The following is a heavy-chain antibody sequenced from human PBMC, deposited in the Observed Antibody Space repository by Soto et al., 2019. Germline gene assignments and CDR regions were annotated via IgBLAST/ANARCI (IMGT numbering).Heavy chain of an antibody. CDR2: ISPYTGNT. CDR1: GYIFVNYG. CDR3: VMVDNYVTPTPQDV. V-gene: IGHV1-18*01. D-gene: IGHD3-16*01. Sequence: QVQLVQSGDEVKQPGASVKVSCKASGYIFVNYGIAWVRQAPGQGLEWMGWISPYTGNTHSATKVQGRLTMTTDTSTSTAYMDLGSLTSDDTAVYYCVMVDNYVTPTPQDVWGQGTTVTFSS. J-gene: IGHJ6*02.